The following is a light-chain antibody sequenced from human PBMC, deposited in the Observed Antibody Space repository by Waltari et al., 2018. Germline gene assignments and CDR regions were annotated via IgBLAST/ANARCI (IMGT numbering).Light chain of an antibody. CDR3: FSYRRSSTWV. V-gene: IGLV2-14*03. J-gene: IGLJ3*02. CDR2: VVT. CDR1: SSDVGGYDY. Sequence: QSALTQPASVSGSPGQSITISCTGTSSDVGGYDYVSWYQQHPGKAPKLLLYVVTKRPSGVSNRFSGSKSANTASLTISGLQAEDEADYYCFSYRRSSTWVFGEGTKLTVL.